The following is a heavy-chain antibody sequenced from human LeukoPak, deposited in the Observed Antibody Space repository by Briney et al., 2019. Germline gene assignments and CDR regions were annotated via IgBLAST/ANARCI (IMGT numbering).Heavy chain of an antibody. CDR2: INSDGSST. V-gene: IGHV3-74*01. J-gene: IGHJ4*02. CDR1: GFTFSSYW. Sequence: PGGSLRLSCAASGFTFSSYWMHWVRQAPGKGLVWVSRINSDGSSTSYADSVKGRFTISRDNAKNTLYLQMNSLRAEDTAVYYCASGGMDTTMVTEFDYWGQGTLVTVSS. D-gene: IGHD5-18*01. CDR3: ASGGMDTTMVTEFDY.